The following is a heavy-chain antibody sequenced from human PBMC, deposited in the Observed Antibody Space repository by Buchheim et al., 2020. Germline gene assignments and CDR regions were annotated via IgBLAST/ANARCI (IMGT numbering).Heavy chain of an antibody. D-gene: IGHD6-6*01. CDR3: ARGVSVGIAARHYYYYYGMDV. CDR1: GGSISSSSYY. V-gene: IGHV4-39*07. J-gene: IGHJ6*02. Sequence: QLQLQESGPGLVKPSETLSLTCTVSGGSISSSSYYWGWIRQPPGKGLEWIGSIYYSGSTYYNPSLKSRVTISVDTYKNQFSLKLSSVTAADTAVYYCARGVSVGIAARHYYYYYGMDVWGQGTT. CDR2: IYYSGST.